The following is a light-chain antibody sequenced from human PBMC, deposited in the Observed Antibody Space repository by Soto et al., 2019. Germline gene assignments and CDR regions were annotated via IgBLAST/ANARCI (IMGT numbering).Light chain of an antibody. CDR2: RSS. CDR1: QAIKDD. CDR3: LQDYNYPYT. V-gene: IGKV1-6*01. Sequence: AIQMTQSPSSLSASVGDRVNITCRASQAIKDDLVWYQQRPGKDPKLLVYRSSRLQNGVPSRFSGSGSGTDFTLTISSLQPEDFATYYCLQDYNYPYTFGQGTKLEI. J-gene: IGKJ2*01.